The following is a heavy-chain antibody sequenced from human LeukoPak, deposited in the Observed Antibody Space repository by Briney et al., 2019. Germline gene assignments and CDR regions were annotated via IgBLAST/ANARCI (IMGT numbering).Heavy chain of an antibody. CDR3: ARVRSRGWYSTPDAFDI. CDR2: ISSSISYI. Sequence: GALRLPCSASGFTFISYSMNWVRQAPGKGLEWVSSISSSISYIYYADSVKGRFTISRDNAKNSLYLQMNSLRAEDTAVYYCARVRSRGWYSTPDAFDIWGQGTMVTVSS. D-gene: IGHD6-19*01. CDR1: GFTFISYS. J-gene: IGHJ3*02. V-gene: IGHV3-21*01.